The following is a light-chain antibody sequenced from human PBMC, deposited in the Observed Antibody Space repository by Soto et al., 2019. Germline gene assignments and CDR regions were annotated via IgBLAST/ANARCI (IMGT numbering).Light chain of an antibody. V-gene: IGLV2-14*01. CDR3: DSYTSSSTRV. CDR2: AVS. Sequence: QSALTQPASVSGSPGQSITISCTGSSSDIGGYNYVSWYQQYTGKAPKLMIYAVSNRPSGVSNRFSGSKSDNTASLTISGLQAEDEADYYCDSYTSSSTRVFGGGTKLTVL. J-gene: IGLJ3*02. CDR1: SSDIGGYNY.